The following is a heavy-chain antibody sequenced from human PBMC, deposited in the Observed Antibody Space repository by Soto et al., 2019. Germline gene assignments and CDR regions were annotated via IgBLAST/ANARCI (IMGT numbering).Heavy chain of an antibody. CDR1: GGTFSSYA. Sequence: QVQLVQSGAAVKKPGSSVKVSCKASGGTFSSYAISWVRQAPGQGLEWLGGIIPIFGTADYAQKCQGRVTITADEATSTAYMELSSLRSEDTAVYYCARHPVSGSYAYYYGMDVWGQGTTVTVSS. D-gene: IGHD1-26*01. J-gene: IGHJ6*02. CDR3: ARHPVSGSYAYYYGMDV. CDR2: IIPIFGTA. V-gene: IGHV1-69*12.